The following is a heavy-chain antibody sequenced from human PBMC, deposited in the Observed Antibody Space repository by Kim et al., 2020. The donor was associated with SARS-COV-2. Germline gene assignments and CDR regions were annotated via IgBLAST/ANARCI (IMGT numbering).Heavy chain of an antibody. D-gene: IGHD6-13*01. Sequence: SETLSLTCTVSGGSISSYYWSWIRQPPGKGLEWIGYIYYSGSTNYNPSLKSRVTISVDTSKNQFSLKLSSVTAADTAVYYCARAGYSSSLGYYYGMDVWGQGTTVTVSS. V-gene: IGHV4-59*13. CDR1: GGSISSYY. CDR3: ARAGYSSSLGYYYGMDV. J-gene: IGHJ6*02. CDR2: IYYSGST.